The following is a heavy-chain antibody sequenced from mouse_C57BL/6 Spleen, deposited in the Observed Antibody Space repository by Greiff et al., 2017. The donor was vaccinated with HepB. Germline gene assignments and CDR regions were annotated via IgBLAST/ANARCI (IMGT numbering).Heavy chain of an antibody. CDR1: GYTFTDYY. J-gene: IGHJ4*01. V-gene: IGHV1-19*01. D-gene: IGHD1-1*01. Sequence: EVQLQQSGPVLVKPGASVKMSCKASGYTFTDYYMNWVKQSHGKSLEWIGVINPYNGGTSYNQKFKGKATLTVDKSSSTAYMELNSLTSEDSAVYYCAKGLITTVVAPSYAMDYWGQGTSVTVSS. CDR2: INPYNGGT. CDR3: AKGLITTVVAPSYAMDY.